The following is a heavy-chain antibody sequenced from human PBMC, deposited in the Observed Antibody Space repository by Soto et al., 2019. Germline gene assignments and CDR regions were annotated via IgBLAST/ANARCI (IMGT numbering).Heavy chain of an antibody. J-gene: IGHJ6*02. Sequence: GGSLRLSCAASGFTFSSYGMHWVRQAPGKGLEWVAVIWYDGSNKYYADSVKGRFTISRDNSKNTLCLQMNSLRAEDTAVYYCARDLLLGRHYYGMDVWGQGTTVTVSS. V-gene: IGHV3-33*01. CDR1: GFTFSSYG. CDR3: ARDLLLGRHYYGMDV. CDR2: IWYDGSNK. D-gene: IGHD1-26*01.